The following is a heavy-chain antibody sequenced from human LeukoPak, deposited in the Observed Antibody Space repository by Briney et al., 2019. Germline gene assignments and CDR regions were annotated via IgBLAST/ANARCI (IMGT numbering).Heavy chain of an antibody. D-gene: IGHD3-10*01. V-gene: IGHV1-24*01. CDR2: FDPEDGET. J-gene: IGHJ6*02. Sequence: ASVKVSCKVSGYTLTELSMHWVRQTPGKGLEWMGGFDPEDGETLYAQKFQGRVTMTEDTSTDTAYMELSSLRSEDTAVYYCATDQRGAGLGFRYGSGSYNGMDVWGQGTTVTVSS. CDR3: ATDQRGAGLGFRYGSGSYNGMDV. CDR1: GYTLTELS.